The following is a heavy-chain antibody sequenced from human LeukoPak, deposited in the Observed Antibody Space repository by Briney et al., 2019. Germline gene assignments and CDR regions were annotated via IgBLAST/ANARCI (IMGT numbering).Heavy chain of an antibody. CDR2: ISWNSVAI. CDR1: GLKFDDYA. Sequence: GRSLRLSCAASGLKFDDYAMHWVRQLPGKGLEWVSGISWNSVAIAYADSVKGRFTISRDNTKKSLNLQMNGLRTEDTALYYCAKDMGGSGSSAFDFWGQGTLVTVSS. D-gene: IGHD3-10*01. CDR3: AKDMGGSGSSAFDF. J-gene: IGHJ4*02. V-gene: IGHV3-9*01.